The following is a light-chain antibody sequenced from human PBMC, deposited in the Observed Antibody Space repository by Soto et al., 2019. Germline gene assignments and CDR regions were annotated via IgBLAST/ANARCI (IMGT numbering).Light chain of an antibody. J-gene: IGKJ4*01. Sequence: DIVMTQSPDSLAVSLGERATINCKSGQSILYSTNNKNYLAWYQQKPGQPPKLLIYWASTRESGVPDRFSGSGSGTDFTLTIYSLQAEDVAVYYCQQYYSLPLTFGGGTKVDIK. CDR1: QSILYSTNNKNY. V-gene: IGKV4-1*01. CDR2: WAS. CDR3: QQYYSLPLT.